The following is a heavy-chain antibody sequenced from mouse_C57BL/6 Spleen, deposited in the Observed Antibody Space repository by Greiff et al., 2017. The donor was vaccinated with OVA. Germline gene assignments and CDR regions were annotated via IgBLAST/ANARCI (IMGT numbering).Heavy chain of an antibody. CDR3: ASPLITTAFDY. V-gene: IGHV5-17*01. CDR2: ISSGSSTI. CDR1: GFTFSDYG. D-gene: IGHD1-1*01. J-gene: IGHJ2*01. Sequence: EVKVVESGGGLVKPGGSLKLSCAASGFTFSDYGMHWVRQAPEKGLEWVAYISSGSSTIYYADTVKGRFTISRDNAKNTLFLQMTSLRSEDTAMYYCASPLITTAFDYWGQGTTLTVSS.